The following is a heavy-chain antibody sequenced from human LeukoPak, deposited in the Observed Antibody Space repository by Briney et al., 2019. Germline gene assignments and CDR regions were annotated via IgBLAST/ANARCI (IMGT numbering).Heavy chain of an antibody. CDR2: ISYDGTNK. D-gene: IGHD3-10*01. CDR1: GFTFSSYG. CDR3: AKDGYYGSGTYPDY. J-gene: IGHJ4*02. Sequence: PGGSLRLSCAASGFTFSSYGMNWVRQAPGKGLEWVAVISYDGTNKFYVDSLRGRFTISRDNSKNTLYLQMNSLRAEGTAVYYCAKDGYYGSGTYPDYWGQGTLVTVSS. V-gene: IGHV3-30*18.